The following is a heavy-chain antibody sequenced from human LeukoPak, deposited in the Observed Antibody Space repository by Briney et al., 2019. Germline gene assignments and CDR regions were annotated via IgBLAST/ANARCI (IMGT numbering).Heavy chain of an antibody. J-gene: IGHJ4*02. CDR2: IIPSGGAT. Sequence: ASVTVSCRTSGYTFTSYHIHWVRQAPGQGLEWMGKIIPSGGATTYAQKFQGRVTLTRDTSTSAVYMELSSLRSDDTALYYCAREGLVVVSAADYWGQGTLVTVSS. V-gene: IGHV1-46*01. CDR1: GYTFTSYH. CDR3: AREGLVVVSAADY. D-gene: IGHD2-15*01.